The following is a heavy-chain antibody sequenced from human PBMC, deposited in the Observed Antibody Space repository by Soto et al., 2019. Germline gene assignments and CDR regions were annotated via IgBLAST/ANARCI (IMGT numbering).Heavy chain of an antibody. D-gene: IGHD3-16*01. Sequence: EVQLVESGGGLVEPGGSLRLSCAASGFTFNGAWMNWVRQGPGKGLEWVGRVKSKVDGETIDYAAPVKARCTISREDSRNMGCLQMNSLSTENTVMYYCSADLPYWGAYAFDYWGQGAMVTVSS. CDR1: GFTFNGAW. V-gene: IGHV3-15*07. CDR2: VKSKVDGETI. J-gene: IGHJ4*02. CDR3: SADLPYWGAYAFDY.